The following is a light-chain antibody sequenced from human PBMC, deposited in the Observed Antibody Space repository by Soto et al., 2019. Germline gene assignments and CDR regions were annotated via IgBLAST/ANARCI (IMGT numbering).Light chain of an antibody. J-gene: IGLJ3*02. CDR1: SSDVGGYDY. V-gene: IGLV2-8*01. CDR2: EVT. Sequence: QSALTQPPSASGSPGQSVTISCTGTSSDVGGYDYVSWYQQHPGKAPKLMIYEVTIRPSGVSDRFSGSKSGNTASLTVSGLQAEDEADYYCQSYDRSLRSLVFGGGTQLTVL. CDR3: QSYDRSLRSLV.